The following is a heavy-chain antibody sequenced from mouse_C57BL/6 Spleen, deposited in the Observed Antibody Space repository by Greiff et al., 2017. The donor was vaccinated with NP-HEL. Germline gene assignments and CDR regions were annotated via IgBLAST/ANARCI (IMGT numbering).Heavy chain of an antibody. V-gene: IGHV1-19*01. J-gene: IGHJ3*01. CDR1: GYTFTDYY. D-gene: IGHD1-1*01. CDR2: INPYNGGT. Sequence: EVQLQQSGPVLVKPGASVQMSCKASGYTFTDYYMNWVKQSHGKSLEWIGVINPYNGGTSYNQKFKGKATLTVDKSSSTAYMELNSLTSEDSAVYYCAREGVLRSFAYWGQGTLVTVSA. CDR3: AREGVLRSFAY.